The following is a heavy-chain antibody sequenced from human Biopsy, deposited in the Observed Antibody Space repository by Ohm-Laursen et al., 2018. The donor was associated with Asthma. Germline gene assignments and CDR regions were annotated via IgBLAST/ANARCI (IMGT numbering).Heavy chain of an antibody. V-gene: IGHV4-39*02. J-gene: IGHJ2*01. D-gene: IGHD6-6*01. Sequence: SDTLSLTCTVSGAYIGTPDYHWSWIRQSPGKGLEWIGSIYYSGRTYYNPSLESRVTISADTSKNHFSLKVTSVTAADTAVYYCARAVSSSSYWYFDLWGRGDLVTVSS. CDR2: IYYSGRT. CDR1: GAYIGTPDYH. CDR3: ARAVSSSSYWYFDL.